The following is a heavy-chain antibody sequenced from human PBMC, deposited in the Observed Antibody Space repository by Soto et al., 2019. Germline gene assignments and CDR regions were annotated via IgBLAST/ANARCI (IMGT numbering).Heavy chain of an antibody. J-gene: IGHJ4*02. D-gene: IGHD2-15*01. V-gene: IGHV3-33*01. CDR1: GFTFSSYG. CDR2: IWYDGSNK. CDR3: ARGVAANSY. Sequence: QVQLVESGGGVVQPGRSLRLSCAASGFTFSSYGMHWVRQAPGKGLEWVAVIWYDGSNKYYADSVKGRFTISRDNSKNTLYLQMNSLRAEDTVVYYCARGVAANSYWGQGTLVTVSS.